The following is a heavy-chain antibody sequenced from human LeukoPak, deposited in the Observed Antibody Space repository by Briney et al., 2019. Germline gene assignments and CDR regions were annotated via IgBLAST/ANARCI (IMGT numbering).Heavy chain of an antibody. Sequence: PSETLSLTCTVSGGSISGYYWNWIRQPPGKGLEWIGHIFYSGNTNYSPSLKSRVSISVDTSKNQFSLKLTSVTAAGTAIYYCARRSSGLYYFDYWGQGTLVTVSS. V-gene: IGHV4-59*08. CDR1: GGSISGYY. J-gene: IGHJ4*02. D-gene: IGHD6-19*01. CDR3: ARRSSGLYYFDY. CDR2: IFYSGNT.